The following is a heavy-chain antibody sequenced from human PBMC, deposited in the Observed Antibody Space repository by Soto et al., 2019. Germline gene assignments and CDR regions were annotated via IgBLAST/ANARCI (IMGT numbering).Heavy chain of an antibody. Sequence: EVQLVASGGGLVQPGGSLRLSCAASGFTFSLYSMSWVRQAPGKGLEWVSYISRSSTGIHYADSVKGRFTISRDDATNSMHLQKNSLRDGDTAVYYCARAVTWGLDVWGQGTTVSISS. CDR1: GFTFSLYS. CDR2: ISRSSTGI. J-gene: IGHJ6*02. CDR3: ARAVTWGLDV. D-gene: IGHD3-10*01. V-gene: IGHV3-48*02.